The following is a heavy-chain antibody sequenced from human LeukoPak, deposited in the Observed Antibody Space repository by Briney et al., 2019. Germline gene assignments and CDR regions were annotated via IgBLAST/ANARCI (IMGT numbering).Heavy chain of an antibody. J-gene: IGHJ4*02. CDR3: ASPPEYSSSYYYFDY. CDR1: GYTFTSYD. CDR2: ISAYNGNT. Sequence: ASLMVSCKASGYTFTSYDINWVRQATGQGLEWMGWISAYNGNTNYAQKLQGRVTMTTDTSTSTAYMELRSLRSDDTAVYYCASPPEYSSSYYYFDYWGQGTLVTVSS. V-gene: IGHV1-18*01. D-gene: IGHD6-6*01.